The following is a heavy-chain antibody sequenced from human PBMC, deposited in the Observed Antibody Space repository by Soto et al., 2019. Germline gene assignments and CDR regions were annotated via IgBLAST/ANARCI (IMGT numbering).Heavy chain of an antibody. CDR3: AREKVGAPDY. D-gene: IGHD1-26*01. V-gene: IGHV4-59*06. Sequence: PSETLSLTCTVSSGSISNSYWSWIRQSPGKGLEWIGYIYYSGSTYYNPSLKSRVTISVDTSKNQFSLKLSSVTAADTAVYYCAREKVGAPDYWGQGTLVTVSS. CDR1: SGSISNSY. CDR2: IYYSGST. J-gene: IGHJ4*02.